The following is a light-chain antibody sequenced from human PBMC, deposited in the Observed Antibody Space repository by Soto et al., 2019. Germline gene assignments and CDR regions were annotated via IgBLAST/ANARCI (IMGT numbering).Light chain of an antibody. V-gene: IGKV1-39*01. J-gene: IGKJ3*01. CDR2: PAS. CDR3: QQSYKTPFT. Sequence: DIQMTQSPSSLSASVGDRVTITCRASQNISKYLNWYQRKPGKAPKLLIYPASTLQSGVPSRFSGSESGTEFTLTISSLQPEDFGDYICQQSYKTPFTFGPGTKVEIK. CDR1: QNISKY.